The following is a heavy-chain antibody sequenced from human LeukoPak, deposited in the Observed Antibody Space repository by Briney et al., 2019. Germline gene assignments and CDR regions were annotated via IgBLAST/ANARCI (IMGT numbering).Heavy chain of an antibody. CDR1: GDSVPSNSAA. Sequence: SQTLSLTCAISGDSVPSNSAAWNWIRQSPSRGLEWLGSTYHRSKWYNDYALSVQSRISVNPDTLKNQFSLQLSSVTAADTAVYYCARVDCSGGSCYAFDIWGQGTMVTVSS. V-gene: IGHV6-1*01. CDR3: ARVDCSGGSCYAFDI. J-gene: IGHJ3*02. CDR2: TYHRSKWYN. D-gene: IGHD2-15*01.